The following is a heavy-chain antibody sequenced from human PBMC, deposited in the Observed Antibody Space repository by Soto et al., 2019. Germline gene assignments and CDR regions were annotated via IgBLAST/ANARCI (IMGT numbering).Heavy chain of an antibody. CDR1: GFTFSSYG. V-gene: IGHV3-30*18. CDR2: ISYDGSNK. CDR3: AKVATTTGFDY. D-gene: IGHD5-12*01. Sequence: QVQLVESGGCVVQPGRSLRLSCAASGFTFSSYGMHWVRQAPGKGLEWVAVISYDGSNKYYADSVKGRFTISRDNSKNTLYLQMNSLRAEDTAVYYCAKVATTTGFDYWGQGTLVTVSS. J-gene: IGHJ4*02.